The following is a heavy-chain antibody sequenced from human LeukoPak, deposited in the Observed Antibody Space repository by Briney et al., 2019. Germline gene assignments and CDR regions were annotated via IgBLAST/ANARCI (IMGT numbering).Heavy chain of an antibody. Sequence: PSEPLSLSCTVSGGSISSGDYYWSWIRQPPGKGLEWIGYIYYRGSSYFSPSLKSRVTISVDTSKNQFSLKLSSVTAADTALYYCARLKVDANNYFDCWGQGTLVTVSS. CDR3: ARLKVDANNYFDC. V-gene: IGHV4-30-4*01. CDR1: GGSISSGDYY. D-gene: IGHD1-26*01. J-gene: IGHJ4*02. CDR2: IYYRGSS.